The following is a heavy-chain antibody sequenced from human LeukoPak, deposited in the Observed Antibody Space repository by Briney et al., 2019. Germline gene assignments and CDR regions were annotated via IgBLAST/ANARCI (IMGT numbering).Heavy chain of an antibody. CDR2: ISSSSTI. CDR1: GFTFSSYS. CDR3: VRDSSFDY. Sequence: PGGSLRLSCAASGFTFSSYSMSWVRQAPGKGLEWVSYISSSSTIYYADSVKGRFTISRDNAKDSLYLQMNSLRDEDTAVYYCVRDSSFDYWGQGTLVTVSP. V-gene: IGHV3-48*02. J-gene: IGHJ4*02.